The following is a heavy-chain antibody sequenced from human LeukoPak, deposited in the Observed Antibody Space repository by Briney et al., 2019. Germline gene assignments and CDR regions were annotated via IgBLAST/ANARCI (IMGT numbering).Heavy chain of an antibody. CDR2: IYHSGST. CDR1: DYSISSGYY. CDR3: ARVVLESDAFDI. V-gene: IGHV4-38-2*02. D-gene: IGHD2-21*01. J-gene: IGHJ3*02. Sequence: SETLSLTCTVSDYSISSGYYWGWIRQPPGKGLEWIGSIYHSGSTYYNPSLKSRVTISVDTSKNQFSLKLSSVTAADTAVYYCARVVLESDAFDIWAKGQWSPSLQ.